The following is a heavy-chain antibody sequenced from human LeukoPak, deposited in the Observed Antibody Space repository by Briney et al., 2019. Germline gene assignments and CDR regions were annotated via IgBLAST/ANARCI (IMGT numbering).Heavy chain of an antibody. CDR1: GITFSNAL. V-gene: IGHV4-4*02. CDR2: VNLHGDI. CDR3: AREGGPYRPLDY. J-gene: IGHJ4*02. Sequence: GSLRLSCAASGITFSNALMRWVRQPPGKGLEWIGEVNLHGDINYNPSLRGRVDISVDKFENNISLQLTSVTAADTAVYYCAREGGPYRPLDYSGQGIMVTVSS. D-gene: IGHD3-16*02.